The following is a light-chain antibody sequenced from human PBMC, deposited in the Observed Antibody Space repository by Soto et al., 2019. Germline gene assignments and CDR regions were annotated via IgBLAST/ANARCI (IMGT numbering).Light chain of an antibody. CDR2: RAS. CDR3: QQSYSTPSFT. V-gene: IGKV1-5*03. CDR1: QSISTW. Sequence: DIQMTQSPSTLSASVGDSVTITCRASQSISTWLAWFQQKPGKAPKFLIYRASSLESGIPSRFSGSGSGTEFTLTISSLQPDDFATYYCQQSYSTPSFTFGPGTKVDIK. J-gene: IGKJ3*01.